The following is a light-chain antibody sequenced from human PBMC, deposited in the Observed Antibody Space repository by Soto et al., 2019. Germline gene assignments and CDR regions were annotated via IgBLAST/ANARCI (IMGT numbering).Light chain of an antibody. V-gene: IGKV3-20*01. CDR1: ESVSTSY. CDR2: GAS. CDR3: QQYGSSPRT. J-gene: IGKJ1*01. Sequence: EIVLTQSPGTLSLSPGEGATLSCRTSESVSTSYLAWYQQKPGQAPRRLIYGASTRATGIPGRFIGSGSGTDFTHTISTLEPEDFATYYCQQYGSSPRTFGQGTKVE.